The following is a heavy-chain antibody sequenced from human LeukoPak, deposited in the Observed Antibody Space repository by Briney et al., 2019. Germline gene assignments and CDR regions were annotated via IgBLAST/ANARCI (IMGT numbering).Heavy chain of an antibody. Sequence: SETLSLTCAVYGASFSDYYWSWIRQPPGKGLEWIGEVNHSGSTTCNPSLKSRVTISVDTSKNQFSLKVSSVTAADTAVYYCARTRVVPAAYYYYYMDVWGKGTTLTVSS. J-gene: IGHJ6*03. CDR1: GASFSDYY. V-gene: IGHV4-34*01. D-gene: IGHD2-2*01. CDR3: ARTRVVPAAYYYYYMDV. CDR2: VNHSGST.